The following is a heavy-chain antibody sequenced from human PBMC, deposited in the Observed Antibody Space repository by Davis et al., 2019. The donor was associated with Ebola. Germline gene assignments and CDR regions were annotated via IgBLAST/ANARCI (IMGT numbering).Heavy chain of an antibody. Sequence: MPSETLSLTCTVSGGSISSRSYYWGWIRQPPGKGLESIGSIYYSGSTYYNPSLKSRVTISVDKSKNQFSLELSSVTAADTAVYYCARGRGWNYRGVFDYWGQGTLVTVSS. D-gene: IGHD1-7*01. J-gene: IGHJ4*02. V-gene: IGHV4-39*07. CDR3: ARGRGWNYRGVFDY. CDR1: GGSISSRSYY. CDR2: IYYSGST.